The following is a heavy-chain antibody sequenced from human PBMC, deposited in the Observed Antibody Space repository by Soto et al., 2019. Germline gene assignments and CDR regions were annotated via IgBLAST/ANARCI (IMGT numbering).Heavy chain of an antibody. CDR2: IYCDDDK. CDR3: AHRVLRTVFGLVTTTAIYFDF. Sequence: QITLNESGPTVVRPTETLTLTCRLSGFSLTTSGVGVGWVRQSPGKAPEWLALIYCDDDKRYSESLKSRLTTTKATSKNQVVLTVANLDPTDTATYYCAHRVLRTVFGLVTTTAIYFDFWGQGTPVAVSS. J-gene: IGHJ4*02. CDR1: GFSLTTSGVG. D-gene: IGHD3-3*01. V-gene: IGHV2-5*02.